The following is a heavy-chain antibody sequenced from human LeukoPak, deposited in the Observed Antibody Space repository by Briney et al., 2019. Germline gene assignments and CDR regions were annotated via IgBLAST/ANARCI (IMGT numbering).Heavy chain of an antibody. CDR3: ARDYVGDNWFDP. CDR1: GYTFTDYY. V-gene: IGHV1-2*02. J-gene: IGHJ5*02. Sequence: ASVKVSCKASGYTFTDYYMHWVRQAPGQGLEWMGWISPNSGGTNYAQKFQGRVTMTRDTSIGTAYMELSRLRSDDTAVYYCARDYVGDNWFDPWGQGTLVTVSS. D-gene: IGHD3-16*01. CDR2: ISPNSGGT.